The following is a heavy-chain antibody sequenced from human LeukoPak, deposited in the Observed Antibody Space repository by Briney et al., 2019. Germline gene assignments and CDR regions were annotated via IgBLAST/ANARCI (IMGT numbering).Heavy chain of an antibody. J-gene: IGHJ4*02. CDR3: ARETLDY. V-gene: IGHV4-34*01. D-gene: IGHD2/OR15-2a*01. CDR1: GGSLSGYY. Sequence: SETLSLTCAVYGGSLSGYYWSWIRQPPGKGLECIGEINQSGSTNYNPSLKGRVAMSLDPSKTQFSLRLSSATAADTAIYCCARETLDYWGQGTLVTVSS. CDR2: INQSGST.